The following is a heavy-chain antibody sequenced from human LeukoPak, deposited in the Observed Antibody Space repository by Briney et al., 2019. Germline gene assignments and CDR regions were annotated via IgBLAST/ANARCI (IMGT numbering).Heavy chain of an antibody. D-gene: IGHD3-10*01. CDR3: AKDSGLYYGSGSYLDY. V-gene: IGHV3-30*02. CDR2: IRYDGSNK. J-gene: IGHJ4*02. CDR1: GFTFSSYG. Sequence: PGGSLRLSCAASGFTFSSYGMHWVRQAPGKGLEWVAFIRYDGSNKYYVDSVKGRFTISRDKSKNTLYPQMNSLRAEDTAVYYCAKDSGLYYGSGSYLDYWGQGTLVTVSS.